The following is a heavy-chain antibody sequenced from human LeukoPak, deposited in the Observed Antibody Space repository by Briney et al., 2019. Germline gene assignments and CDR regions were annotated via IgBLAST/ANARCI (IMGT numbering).Heavy chain of an antibody. CDR1: GGSISSYY. CDR2: IYTSGST. CDR3: SRQIASAGTAGFDF. Sequence: SETLSLTCTVSGGSISSYYWGWIRQPAGKGLEWIGRIYTSGSTNYNASLQSRVSMSVDTSKNQFSLRLRSVTAAYTDVYYCSRQIASAGTAGFDFWGQGALVTVSS. J-gene: IGHJ4*02. V-gene: IGHV4-4*07. D-gene: IGHD6-13*01.